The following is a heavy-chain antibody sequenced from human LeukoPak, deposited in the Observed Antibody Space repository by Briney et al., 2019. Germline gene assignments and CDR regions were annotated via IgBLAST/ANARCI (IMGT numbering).Heavy chain of an antibody. V-gene: IGHV3-64*01. CDR1: GFTFSSYA. D-gene: IGHD4-17*01. CDR2: ISSNGGST. Sequence: GGSLRLSCAASGFTFSSYAMHWVRQAPGKGLEHVSAISSNGGSTYYANSVKGRFTISRDNSKNTLYLQMGSLRAEDMAVYYCARDLVDYGDYYYYYYMDVWGKGTTVTVSS. CDR3: ARDLVDYGDYYYYYYMDV. J-gene: IGHJ6*03.